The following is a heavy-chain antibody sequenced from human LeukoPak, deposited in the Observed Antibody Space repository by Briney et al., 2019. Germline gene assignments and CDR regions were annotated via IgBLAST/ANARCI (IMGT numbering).Heavy chain of an antibody. CDR3: ARGPYYYDSSGNLDY. J-gene: IGHJ4*02. CDR1: GDSISSGNFY. D-gene: IGHD3-22*01. Sequence: SETLSLTCTVSGDSISSGNFYWSWIRQPAGKGLEWIGRIYTSGSTNYNPSLKSRVTISVDTSKNQFSLKLSSVTAADTAVYYCARGPYYYDSSGNLDYWGRGTLVTVSS. CDR2: IYTSGST. V-gene: IGHV4-61*02.